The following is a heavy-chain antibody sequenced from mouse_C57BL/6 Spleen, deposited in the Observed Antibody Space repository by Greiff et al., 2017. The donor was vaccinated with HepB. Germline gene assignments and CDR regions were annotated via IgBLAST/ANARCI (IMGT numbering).Heavy chain of an antibody. CDR1: GFTFSSYA. CDR2: ISSGGDYI. Sequence: DVQLVESGEGLVKPGGSLKLSCAASGFTFSSYAMSWVRQTPEKRLEWVAYISSGGDYIYYADTVKGRFTISRDNARNTLYLQMSSLKSEDTAMYYCTRETNYYGSSFYAMDYWGQGTSVTVSS. V-gene: IGHV5-9-1*02. J-gene: IGHJ4*01. D-gene: IGHD1-1*01. CDR3: TRETNYYGSSFYAMDY.